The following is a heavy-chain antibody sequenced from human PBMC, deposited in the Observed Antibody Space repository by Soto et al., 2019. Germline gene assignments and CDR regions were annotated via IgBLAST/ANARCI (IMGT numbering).Heavy chain of an antibody. D-gene: IGHD6-25*01. CDR2: IKPDGSDK. CDR3: ARLYGSVSTFDY. V-gene: IGHV3-7*01. CDR1: VFIFSSHW. Sequence: WWSLRLSCLTSVFIFSSHWMTWVRQAPGKGLEWVADIKPDGSDKHYVDSVKGRFTISRDNAEHSLYLQMSSLRAEDTAVYYCARLYGSVSTFDYWGQGTLVTVSS. J-gene: IGHJ4*02.